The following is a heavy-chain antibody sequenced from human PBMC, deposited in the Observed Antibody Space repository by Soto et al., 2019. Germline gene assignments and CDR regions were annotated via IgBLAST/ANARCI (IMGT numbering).Heavy chain of an antibody. D-gene: IGHD2-2*01. CDR1: GGSISSYY. CDR2: IYYSGST. Sequence: SETLSLTCTVSGGSISSYYWSWIRQPPGKGLEWIGYIYYSGSTNYNPSLKSRVTISVDTSKNQFSLKLSSVTAADTAVYYCARDRYCSSTSCYGDWFDPWGQGTLVTVYS. CDR3: ARDRYCSSTSCYGDWFDP. V-gene: IGHV4-59*01. J-gene: IGHJ5*02.